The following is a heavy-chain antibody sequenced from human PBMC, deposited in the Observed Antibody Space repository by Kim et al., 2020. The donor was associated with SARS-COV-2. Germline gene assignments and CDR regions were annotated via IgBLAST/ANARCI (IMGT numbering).Heavy chain of an antibody. D-gene: IGHD2-2*01. Sequence: ASVKVSCKASGYTFTSYGISWVRQAPGQGLEWMGWISAYNGNTNYAQKLQGRVTMTTDTSTSTAYMELRSLRSDDTAVYYCARLEGDIVVVPAAIKGGYYYYYGMDVWGQGTTVTVSS. J-gene: IGHJ6*02. CDR3: ARLEGDIVVVPAAIKGGYYYYYGMDV. V-gene: IGHV1-18*01. CDR2: ISAYNGNT. CDR1: GYTFTSYG.